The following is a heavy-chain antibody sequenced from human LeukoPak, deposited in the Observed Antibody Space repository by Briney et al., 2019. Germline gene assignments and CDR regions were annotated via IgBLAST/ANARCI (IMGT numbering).Heavy chain of an antibody. CDR1: GGTFSSYA. D-gene: IGHD1-14*01. J-gene: IGHJ4*02. Sequence: SVKVSCKASGGTFSSYAISWVRQAPGQGLEWMGGVIPIFGTANYAQKFQGRVTITTDESTSTAYMELSSLRSEDTAVYYCARDLSGMGTYNYWGQGTLVTVSS. CDR2: VIPIFGTA. V-gene: IGHV1-69*05. CDR3: ARDLSGMGTYNY.